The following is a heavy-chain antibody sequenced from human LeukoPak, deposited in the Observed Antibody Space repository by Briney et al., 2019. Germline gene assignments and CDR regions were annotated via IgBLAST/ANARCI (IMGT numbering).Heavy chain of an antibody. CDR1: GCTFRSYW. D-gene: IGHD4-17*01. CDR2: INQDGSEK. Sequence: PGGSLRLSCAASGCTFRSYWMTWVPQAPGKGLEWVANINQDGSEKNYMDSVKGRFTIFRDNPKNSLYLEMDSLRVEDTAVYYCAREYDYGDPGIDYWGQGALVTVSS. J-gene: IGHJ4*02. V-gene: IGHV3-7*01. CDR3: AREYDYGDPGIDY.